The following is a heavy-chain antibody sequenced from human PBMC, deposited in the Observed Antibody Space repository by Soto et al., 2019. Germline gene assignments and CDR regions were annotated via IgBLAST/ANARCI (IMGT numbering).Heavy chain of an antibody. D-gene: IGHD3-10*01. CDR1: GFTFSSYA. CDR2: ISGGGGVST. Sequence: EVQLLESGGGLVQPGGSLTLSCAASGFTFSSYAMTWVRQAPGKGLEWVSGISGGGGVSTYYADSVNGRDTISRHNSMNTQNPKMNRLRDEDTPVYYYAKVAMSMVRGANNGFDPWGQGTLVTVSS. V-gene: IGHV3-23*01. J-gene: IGHJ5*02. CDR3: AKVAMSMVRGANNGFDP.